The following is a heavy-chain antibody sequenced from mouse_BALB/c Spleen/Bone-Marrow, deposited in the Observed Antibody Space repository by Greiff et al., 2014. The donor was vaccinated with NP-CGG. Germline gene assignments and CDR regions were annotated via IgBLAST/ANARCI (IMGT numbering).Heavy chain of an antibody. Sequence: EVKLMESGGGLVQPGESLKLSCESNEYEFPSHDMSWVRKTPEKRLELVAAINSDGGSTFYPDTMERRFIISRDNTKKTLYLQMSRLRSEYTALYYCARQGDYGSSWFAYWGQGTLVTVSA. CDR2: INSDGGST. D-gene: IGHD1-1*01. V-gene: IGHV5-2*01. J-gene: IGHJ3*01. CDR1: EYEFPSHD. CDR3: ARQGDYGSSWFAY.